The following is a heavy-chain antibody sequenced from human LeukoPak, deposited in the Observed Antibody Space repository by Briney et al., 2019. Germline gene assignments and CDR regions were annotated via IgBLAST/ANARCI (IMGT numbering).Heavy chain of an antibody. D-gene: IGHD5-12*01. CDR2: IIPIFGTA. CDR3: ARAHSGYDSLTFSDY. CDR1: GGTFSSYA. J-gene: IGHJ4*02. Sequence: SVKVSCKASGGTFSSYAISWVRQAPGQGLEWMGGIIPIFGTANYAQKFQGRVTMTTDTSTSTAYMELRSLRSDDTAVYYCARAHSGYDSLTFSDYWGQGTLVTVSS. V-gene: IGHV1-69*05.